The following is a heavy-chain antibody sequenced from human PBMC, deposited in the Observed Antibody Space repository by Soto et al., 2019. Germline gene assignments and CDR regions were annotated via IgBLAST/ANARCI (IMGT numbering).Heavy chain of an antibody. V-gene: IGHV4-31*03. D-gene: IGHD6-13*01. CDR3: ARVSATGTRWFDP. CDR1: GGSFSSGAYY. CDR2: ISYRGTP. J-gene: IGHJ5*02. Sequence: QVQLQESGPGLVKPSQNLSLTCTVSGGSFSSGAYYWRWVRRHPGMGLEWIGYISYRGTPYYNPSLKSRLTISVDASKNQFSLRLSSVTAADTAVYYCARVSATGTRWFDPWGQGTLVTVSS.